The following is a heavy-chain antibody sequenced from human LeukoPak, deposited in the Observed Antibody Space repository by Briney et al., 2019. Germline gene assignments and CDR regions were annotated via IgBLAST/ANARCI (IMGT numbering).Heavy chain of an antibody. V-gene: IGHV5-51*01. CDR3: ARRIFGGGGYAFDI. D-gene: IGHD3-3*01. J-gene: IGHJ3*02. CDR2: IFPGDSDT. Sequence: GESLKISCQISGYKFVSYWIGWVRQMPGKGLEWMGIIFPGDSDTRYSPSFEGQVTISADRSNNTAYLQWRRLEASDTAIYYCARRIFGGGGYAFDIWGQGTVVTVSS. CDR1: GYKFVSYW.